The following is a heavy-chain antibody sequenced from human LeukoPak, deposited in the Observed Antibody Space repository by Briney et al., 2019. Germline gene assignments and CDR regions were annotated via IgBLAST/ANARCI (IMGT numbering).Heavy chain of an antibody. Sequence: GASVKVSCKASGYTFTSYDINWVRQATGQGLEWMGWMNPNSGNTGYAQKFQGRVTMTRNTSISTAYMELSSLRSEGTAVYYCARAYLYSAGFDYWGQGTLVTVSS. CDR1: GYTFTSYD. CDR2: MNPNSGNT. J-gene: IGHJ4*02. D-gene: IGHD5-18*01. CDR3: ARAYLYSAGFDY. V-gene: IGHV1-8*01.